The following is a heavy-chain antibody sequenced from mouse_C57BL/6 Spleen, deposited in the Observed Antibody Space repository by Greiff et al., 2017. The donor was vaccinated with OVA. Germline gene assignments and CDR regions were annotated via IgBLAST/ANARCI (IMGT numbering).Heavy chain of an antibody. J-gene: IGHJ2*01. Sequence: VQLQQSGPELVKPGASVKISCKASGYSFTRYYIHWVKQRPGQGLEWIGWIYPGSGNTKYNEQFKGKATLTADTSSITAYMQLSSLTSEDSAVYYCARERDGYYVGYWGQGTTLTVSS. CDR1: GYSFTRYY. V-gene: IGHV1-66*01. CDR2: IYPGSGNT. CDR3: ARERDGYYVGY. D-gene: IGHD2-3*01.